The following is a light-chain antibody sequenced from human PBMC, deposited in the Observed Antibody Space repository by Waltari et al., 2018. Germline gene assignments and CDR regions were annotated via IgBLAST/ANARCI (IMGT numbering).Light chain of an antibody. CDR2: QDN. Sequence: SYELTQPPSVSVSPGQTASISCSGDNLGDKFASWYQQKPGQSPLLVIYQDNRRPSGIPERFSGSNSGNTATLIIGGTQAMDEADYYCQAWDSGTAVFGTGTKVTVL. V-gene: IGLV3-1*01. CDR1: NLGDKF. J-gene: IGLJ1*01. CDR3: QAWDSGTAV.